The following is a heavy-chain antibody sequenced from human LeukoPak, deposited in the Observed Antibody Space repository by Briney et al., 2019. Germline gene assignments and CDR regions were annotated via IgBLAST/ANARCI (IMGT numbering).Heavy chain of an antibody. Sequence: PGRSLRLSCAASGFTFDDYAMHWVRQAPGKGLEWVSGISWNSGSIGYADSVKGRFTISRDNAKNSLYLQMNSLRAEDTALYHCARDLPWGIAARANWFDPWGQGTLVTVSS. J-gene: IGHJ5*02. CDR1: GFTFDDYA. CDR2: ISWNSGSI. CDR3: ARDLPWGIAARANWFDP. D-gene: IGHD6-13*01. V-gene: IGHV3-9*01.